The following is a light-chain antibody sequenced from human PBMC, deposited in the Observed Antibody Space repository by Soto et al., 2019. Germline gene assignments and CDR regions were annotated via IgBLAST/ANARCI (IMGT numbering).Light chain of an antibody. CDR2: DAS. V-gene: IGKV1-33*01. J-gene: IGKJ4*01. Sequence: DIQMTQSRSSLSASVGDRVTITCQASQDISNYLNWYQQKPGKAPKIMIYDASNLETGAPSRFSGSGSGTDVTFTISSLKTEDSATYDCQQWDKLPLTFGGGTKVDIK. CDR3: QQWDKLPLT. CDR1: QDISNY.